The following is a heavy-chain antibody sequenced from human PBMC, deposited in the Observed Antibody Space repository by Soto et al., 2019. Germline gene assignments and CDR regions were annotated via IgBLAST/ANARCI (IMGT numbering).Heavy chain of an antibody. CDR3: AKARWFGELLIDY. CDR2: ISGSGGST. D-gene: IGHD3-10*01. J-gene: IGHJ4*02. Sequence: RLSCAASGFTFSSYAMSWVRQAPGKGLEWVSAISGSGGSTYYADSVKGRFTISRDNSKNTLYLQMNSLRAEDTAVYYCAKARWFGELLIDYWGQGTLVTVSS. CDR1: GFTFSSYA. V-gene: IGHV3-23*01.